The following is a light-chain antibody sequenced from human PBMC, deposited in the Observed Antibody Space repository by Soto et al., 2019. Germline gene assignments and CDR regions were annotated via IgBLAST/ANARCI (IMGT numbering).Light chain of an antibody. Sequence: QSALTQPASVSGSPGQSITISCTGASTDVDGYDYVSWYQQHPGQAPKLMIYDVNNRPSGVSYRFSGSKSGDTASLTISGLQAEDEADYFCCSYAGTVAYVFGTGTKVTVL. CDR3: CSYAGTVAYV. CDR1: STDVDGYDY. CDR2: DVN. J-gene: IGLJ1*01. V-gene: IGLV2-14*03.